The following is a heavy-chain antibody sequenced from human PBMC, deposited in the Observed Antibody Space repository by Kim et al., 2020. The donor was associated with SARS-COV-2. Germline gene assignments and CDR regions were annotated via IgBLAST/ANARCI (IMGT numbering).Heavy chain of an antibody. J-gene: IGHJ3*02. CDR3: AKEWDPEAFDI. V-gene: IGHV1-2*02. D-gene: IGHD1-26*01. Sequence: NEAQKFQGRVTMTRDTSISTAYMELSRLRSDDTAVYYCAKEWDPEAFDIWGQGTMVTVSS.